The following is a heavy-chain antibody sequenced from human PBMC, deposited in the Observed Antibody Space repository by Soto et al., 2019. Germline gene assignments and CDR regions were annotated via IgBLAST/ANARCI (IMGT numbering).Heavy chain of an antibody. CDR2: ISGSGGST. J-gene: IGHJ3*02. D-gene: IGHD2-15*01. Sequence: GGSLRLSCAASGFTFSSYAMSWVRQAPGKGLEWVSAISGSGGSTYYADSVKGRFTISRDNSKNTLYLQMNSLRAEDTAVYYRAKVVVVAATPLGAFDIWGQGTMVTVSS. CDR1: GFTFSSYA. CDR3: AKVVVVAATPLGAFDI. V-gene: IGHV3-23*01.